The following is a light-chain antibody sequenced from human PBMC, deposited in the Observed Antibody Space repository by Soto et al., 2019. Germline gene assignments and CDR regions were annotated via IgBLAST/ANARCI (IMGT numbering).Light chain of an antibody. CDR2: AAS. V-gene: IGKV1-39*01. J-gene: IGKJ3*01. Sequence: DIQMTQSPSSLSASIGDRVTITCRASQSLTIYLNWYQQKPGKDPKLLIYAASSLQSGVPSRFSGSGSGTDFTLTIGSLQPEDFATYYCQQSYNAPFTFGPGTKVDIK. CDR1: QSLTIY. CDR3: QQSYNAPFT.